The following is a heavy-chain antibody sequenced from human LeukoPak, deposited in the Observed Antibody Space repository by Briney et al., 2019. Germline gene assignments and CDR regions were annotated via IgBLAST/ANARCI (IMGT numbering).Heavy chain of an antibody. D-gene: IGHD3-3*01. CDR3: AREVDYDFWSGYPGLFDY. Sequence: SETLSLTCTVSGGSISSSSYYWGWIRQPPGKGLEGMGSIYYSGSTYYNPSIKSRVTISVDTSKNQFSLKLSSVTAADTAVYYCAREVDYDFWSGYPGLFDYWGQGTLVTVSS. J-gene: IGHJ4*02. CDR2: IYYSGST. V-gene: IGHV4-39*07. CDR1: GGSISSSSYY.